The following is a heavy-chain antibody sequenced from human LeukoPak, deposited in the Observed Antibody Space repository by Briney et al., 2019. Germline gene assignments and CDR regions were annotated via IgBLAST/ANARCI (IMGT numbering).Heavy chain of an antibody. D-gene: IGHD3-22*01. J-gene: IGHJ4*02. CDR1: GFTVSRNY. CDR2: IKSKTDGGTT. CDR3: SWLLTDY. Sequence: GGSLRLSCAASGFTVSRNYMSWIRQAPGKGLEWVGRIKSKTDGGTTDYAAPVKGRFTISRDDSKNTLYLQMNSLKTEDTAVYYCSWLLTDYWGQGTLVTVSS. V-gene: IGHV3-15*01.